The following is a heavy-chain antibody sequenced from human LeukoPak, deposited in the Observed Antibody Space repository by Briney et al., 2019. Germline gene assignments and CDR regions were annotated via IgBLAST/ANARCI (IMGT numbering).Heavy chain of an antibody. Sequence: GRSLRLSCAASGFILSSYGMHLVRQAPGKGLEWVAVISYDGSNKYYADSVKGRFTISRDNSKNTLYLQMNSLRAEDTAVYYCAKDQGGSWTFDIWGQGTMVTVSS. CDR2: ISYDGSNK. CDR3: AKDQGGSWTFDI. J-gene: IGHJ3*02. CDR1: GFILSSYG. D-gene: IGHD1-26*01. V-gene: IGHV3-30*18.